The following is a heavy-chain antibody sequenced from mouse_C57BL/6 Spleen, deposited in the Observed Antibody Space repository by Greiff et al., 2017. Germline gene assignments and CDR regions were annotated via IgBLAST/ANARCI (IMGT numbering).Heavy chain of an antibody. Sequence: EVQVVESGGGLVKPGGSLKLSCAASGFTFSDYGMHWVRQAPEKGLEWVAYISSGSSTIYYADTVKGRFTISRDNAKNTLCLQMPSLRSEDTAMYYCALASYAMDYWGQGTSVTVSS. CDR3: ALASYAMDY. D-gene: IGHD6-1*01. J-gene: IGHJ4*01. CDR1: GFTFSDYG. CDR2: ISSGSSTI. V-gene: IGHV5-17*01.